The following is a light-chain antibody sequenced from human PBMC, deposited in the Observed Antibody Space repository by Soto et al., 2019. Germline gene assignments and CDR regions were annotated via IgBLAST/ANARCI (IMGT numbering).Light chain of an antibody. Sequence: QSVLTQPPSVSDAPRQRGTISCSGSSSNIGNNAVNLYQQLPGKAPKLLIYYDDLLPSGVSDRFSGSKSGTSASLAISGLQSEDEADYYCAAWDDSLNGYVFGTGTKLTVL. J-gene: IGLJ1*01. CDR3: AAWDDSLNGYV. CDR2: YDD. CDR1: SSNIGNNA. V-gene: IGLV1-36*01.